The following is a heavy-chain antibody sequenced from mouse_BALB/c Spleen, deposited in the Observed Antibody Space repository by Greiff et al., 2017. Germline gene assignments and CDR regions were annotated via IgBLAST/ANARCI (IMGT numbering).Heavy chain of an antibody. D-gene: IGHD2-5*01. Sequence: EVQLVESGPGLVKPSQSLSLTCTVTGYSITSDYAWNWIRQFPGNKLEWMGYISYSGSTSYNPSLKSRISITRDTSKNQFFLQLNSVTTEDTATYYCAISNSWFAYWGQGTLVTVSA. CDR3: AISNSWFAY. J-gene: IGHJ3*01. CDR2: ISYSGST. CDR1: GYSITSDYA. V-gene: IGHV3-2*02.